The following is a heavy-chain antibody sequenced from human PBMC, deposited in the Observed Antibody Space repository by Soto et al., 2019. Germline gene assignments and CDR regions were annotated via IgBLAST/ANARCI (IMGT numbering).Heavy chain of an antibody. CDR3: AREARNSDFWSGRYWYFDL. Sequence: ASVKVSCKASGYTFTGYYMHWVRQAPGQGLEWMGWINPNSGGTNYAQKFQGWVTMTRDTAISTAYMELSRLRSDDTAVYYCAREARNSDFWSGRYWYFDLWGRGTLVTVSS. D-gene: IGHD3-3*01. V-gene: IGHV1-2*04. CDR2: INPNSGGT. J-gene: IGHJ2*01. CDR1: GYTFTGYY.